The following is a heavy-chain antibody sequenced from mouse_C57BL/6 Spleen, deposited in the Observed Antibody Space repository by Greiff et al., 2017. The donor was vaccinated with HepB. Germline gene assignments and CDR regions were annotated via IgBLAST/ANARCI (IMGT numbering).Heavy chain of an antibody. CDR3: ARYGYGYWYFDV. D-gene: IGHD2-2*01. Sequence: EVKLQQSGPELVKPGASVKISCKASGYTFTDYYMNWVKQSHGKSLEWIGDINPNNGGTSYNQKFKGKATLTVDKSSSTAYMELRSLTSEDSAVYYCARYGYGYWYFDVWGTGTTVTVSS. CDR2: INPNNGGT. CDR1: GYTFTDYY. V-gene: IGHV1-26*01. J-gene: IGHJ1*03.